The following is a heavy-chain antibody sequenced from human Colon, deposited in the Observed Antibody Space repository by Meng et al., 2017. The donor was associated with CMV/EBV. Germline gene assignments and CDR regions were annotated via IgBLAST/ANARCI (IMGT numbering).Heavy chain of an antibody. J-gene: IGHJ6*02. Sequence: GESLKISCVVSGHTFTTYWMTWVRQAPGKGLEWVANTNQDGSESYYVDSVKGRFTISRDNRNASLYLQMNSLRVEDTAVYYCAREMGYNWDLGHPYGMDVWCQGTTVTVSS. CDR1: GHTFTTYW. CDR3: AREMGYNWDLGHPYGMDV. V-gene: IGHV3-7*01. D-gene: IGHD1-20*01. CDR2: TNQDGSES.